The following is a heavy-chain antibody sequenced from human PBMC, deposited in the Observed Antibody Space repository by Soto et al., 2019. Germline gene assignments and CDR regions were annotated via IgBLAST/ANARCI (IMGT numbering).Heavy chain of an antibody. CDR3: ATSLYGDYNYYYYGMDV. D-gene: IGHD4-17*01. Sequence: QVQLVQSGAEVKKPGASVKVSCKASGYTFTSYGISWVRQAPGQGLEWMGWISAYNGNTNYAQKLQGRVTMTTDTSTSTAYMELRSLKSDDTAVYYCATSLYGDYNYYYYGMDVWGQGTTVTVPS. J-gene: IGHJ6*02. V-gene: IGHV1-18*01. CDR2: ISAYNGNT. CDR1: GYTFTSYG.